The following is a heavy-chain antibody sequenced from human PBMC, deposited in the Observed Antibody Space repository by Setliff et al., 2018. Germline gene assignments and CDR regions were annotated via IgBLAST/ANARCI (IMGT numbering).Heavy chain of an antibody. V-gene: IGHV4-61*02. D-gene: IGHD1-1*01. CDR3: ARDRGSNNSPEDFDY. J-gene: IGHJ4*02. CDR1: GDPMSSRRYY. CDR2: IFGSGST. Sequence: SETLSLTCTVSGDPMSSRRYYWAWIRQPAGKGLEWIGRIFGSGSTNYNPSLKSRVTMSIDTSKNQFFLKVRSVTAADTAVYYCARDRGSNNSPEDFDYWGLGTLVTVSS.